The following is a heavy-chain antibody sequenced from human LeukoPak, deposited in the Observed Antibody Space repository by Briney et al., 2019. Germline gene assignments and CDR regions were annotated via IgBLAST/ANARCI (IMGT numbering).Heavy chain of an antibody. CDR2: ISSSSSTI. V-gene: IGHV3-11*04. D-gene: IGHD3-9*01. Sequence: GGSLRLSCAASGFTFSDYYMSWVRQAPGKGLEWVSYISSSSSTIYYADSVKGRFTISRDNAKNSLYLQMNSLRAEDTAVYYCARVGAYYDILTGYDDYYYYMDVWGKGTTVTVSS. J-gene: IGHJ6*03. CDR1: GFTFSDYY. CDR3: ARVGAYYDILTGYDDYYYYMDV.